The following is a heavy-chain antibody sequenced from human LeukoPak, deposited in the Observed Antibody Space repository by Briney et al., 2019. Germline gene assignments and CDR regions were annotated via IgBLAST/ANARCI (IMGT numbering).Heavy chain of an antibody. CDR1: GYTFTGYY. V-gene: IGHV1-2*06. D-gene: IGHD3-22*01. CDR2: INPNSGGT. Sequence: ASVKVSCKASGYTFTGYYMHWVRQAPGQGLEWMGRINPNSGGTNYAQKFQGRVTMTRDTSISTAYMELSRLRSDDTAVYYCARAGDYYDSSGYYYYYYYMDVWGKGTTVTVSS. J-gene: IGHJ6*03. CDR3: ARAGDYYDSSGYYYYYYYMDV.